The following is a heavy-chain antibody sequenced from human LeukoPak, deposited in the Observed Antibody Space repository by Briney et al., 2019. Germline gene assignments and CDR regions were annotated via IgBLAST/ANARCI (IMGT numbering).Heavy chain of an antibody. CDR3: TKAGSRGSYSPN. CDR2: ISNSGSNT. CDR1: GFPFSSYE. J-gene: IGHJ4*02. V-gene: IGHV3-48*03. Sequence: GGSLRLSCAASGFPFSSYEMDWVRQAPGKGLEWIAYISNSGSNTYYADSVRGRFTISRDNAKDSVYLQMNSLRVEDTAVYYCTKAGSRGSYSPNWGQGTLVSVSS. D-gene: IGHD1-26*01.